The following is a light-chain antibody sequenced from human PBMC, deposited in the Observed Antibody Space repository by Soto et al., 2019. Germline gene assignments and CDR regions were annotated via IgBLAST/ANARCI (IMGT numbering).Light chain of an antibody. CDR1: QTVSFY. Sequence: EIVLTQSPATLSLSPGERATLSCRASQTVSFYLAWYQQKPGQAPRLLIYDASKRATGTPARFSGSGSETHVTLTTSRLEPGDLAVYYCQQRSHWTPFTFRPGLKVDMK. CDR3: QQRSHWTPFT. J-gene: IGKJ3*01. V-gene: IGKV3-11*01. CDR2: DAS.